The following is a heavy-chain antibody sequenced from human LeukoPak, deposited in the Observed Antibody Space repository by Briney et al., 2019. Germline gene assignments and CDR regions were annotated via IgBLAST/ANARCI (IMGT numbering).Heavy chain of an antibody. CDR2: INSDGSST. CDR1: GFTFSSYW. J-gene: IGHJ4*02. Sequence: SGGSLRLSCAASGFTFSSYWMHWVRQAPGKGLVWVSRINSDGSSTSYADSVKGRFTISRDNAKNTLSLQMNRLRADDTAVYYCARFTLLAAFDYWGQGTLVTVSS. CDR3: ARFTLLAAFDY. V-gene: IGHV3-74*01. D-gene: IGHD2-15*01.